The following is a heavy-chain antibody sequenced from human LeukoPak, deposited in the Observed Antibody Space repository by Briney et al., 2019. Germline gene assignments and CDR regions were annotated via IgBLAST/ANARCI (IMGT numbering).Heavy chain of an antibody. Sequence: PGASLRLSCVASVFSFSTYSMTWVRQAPGKGLEWVSYISSSGSTIYYADSVKGRFSISRDNAKNSLYLQMNSLRAEDTAVYYCARDRAMVTPYFDYWGQGTLVTVSS. CDR3: ARDRAMVTPYFDY. D-gene: IGHD5-18*01. J-gene: IGHJ4*02. CDR2: ISSSGSTI. V-gene: IGHV3-48*04. CDR1: VFSFSTYS.